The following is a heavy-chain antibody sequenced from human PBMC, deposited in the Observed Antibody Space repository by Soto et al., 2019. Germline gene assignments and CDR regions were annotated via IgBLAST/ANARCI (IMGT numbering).Heavy chain of an antibody. D-gene: IGHD3-10*01. J-gene: IGHJ5*02. V-gene: IGHV4-30-4*01. CDR1: GGSISSGDFY. CDR2: IYHSGNT. Sequence: PSETLSLTCTVSGGSISSGDFYWSWIRQPPGKGLEWIGYIYHSGNTYYSPSLKSRVSISVDTSKNQFSLKLSSVTAADMAVYYCARAVTPYFGTWFDPWGQGTLVTVSS. CDR3: ARAVTPYFGTWFDP.